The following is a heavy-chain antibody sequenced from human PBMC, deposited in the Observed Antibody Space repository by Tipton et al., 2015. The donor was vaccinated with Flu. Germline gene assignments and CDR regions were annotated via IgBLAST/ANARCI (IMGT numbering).Heavy chain of an antibody. D-gene: IGHD3-10*01. CDR3: ARGRRGEP. J-gene: IGHJ5*02. V-gene: IGHV4-34*01. Sequence: TLSLTCAVSGGSFSGCCWSWIRQPQGKGLEWNGEISHSGSTNHNPTLKSRITISVDTSKTKFSLTLSPVTAADTAVYYCARGRRGEPWGQGTLVTVSS. CDR2: ISHSGST. CDR1: GGSFSGCC.